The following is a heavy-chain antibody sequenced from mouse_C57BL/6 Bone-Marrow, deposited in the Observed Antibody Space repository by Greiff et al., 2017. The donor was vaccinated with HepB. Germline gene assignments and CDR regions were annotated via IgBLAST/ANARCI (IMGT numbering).Heavy chain of an antibody. V-gene: IGHV1-22*01. Sequence: VQLQQSGPELVKPGASVKMSCKASGYTFTDYNMHWVKQSHGKSLEWIGYINPNNGGTSYNQKFKGKATLTVNKSSSTAYMELRSLTSEDSAVYCCARWLRLRSAWFAYWGRGTLVTVSA. CDR2: INPNNGGT. D-gene: IGHD3-2*02. CDR1: GYTFTDYN. CDR3: ARWLRLRSAWFAY. J-gene: IGHJ3*01.